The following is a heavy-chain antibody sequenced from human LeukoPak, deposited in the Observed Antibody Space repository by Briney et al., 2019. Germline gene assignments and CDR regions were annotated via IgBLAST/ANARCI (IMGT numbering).Heavy chain of an antibody. V-gene: IGHV2-5*02. CDR1: GFSLSTSGVG. CDR2: IYWDDDK. D-gene: IGHD5-18*01. Sequence: SGPTLVNPTQTLTLTCTFSGFSLSTSGVGVGWIRQPPGKALEWLALIYWDDDKRYSPSLKSRLTITKDTSKNQVVLTMTNMDPVDTATYYSAHFNVDTAMVTNYFDYWGQGTLVTVSS. J-gene: IGHJ4*02. CDR3: AHFNVDTAMVTNYFDY.